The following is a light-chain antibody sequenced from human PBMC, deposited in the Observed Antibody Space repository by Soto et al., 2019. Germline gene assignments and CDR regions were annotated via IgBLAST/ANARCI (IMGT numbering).Light chain of an antibody. V-gene: IGLV1-36*01. CDR1: SSNIGNNA. J-gene: IGLJ2*01. CDR3: AAWDDSLNGVV. Sequence: QTVVTQPPSVSGAPRQRVTISCSGGSSNIGNNAVNWYQQLPGQAPKLLIYYDNLLPSGVSGRFSGSKSGTSAFLAISGLQSEDEADYYCAAWDDSLNGVVFGGGTQLTVL. CDR2: YDN.